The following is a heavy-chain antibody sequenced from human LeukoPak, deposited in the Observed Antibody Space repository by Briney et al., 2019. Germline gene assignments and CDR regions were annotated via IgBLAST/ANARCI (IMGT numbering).Heavy chain of an antibody. CDR2: LSDGGTP. CDR3: GTSDSGSVFGVVISF. D-gene: IGHD3-3*01. J-gene: IGHJ4*02. CDR1: VYSISIGHY. V-gene: IGHV4-38-2*01. Sequence: PSETLSLTCDLSVYSISIGHYWGWTRQPPGTGLERSGSLSDGGTPDYNPSLKSRVSMSIDTTNNQSSLRLRSLTAADTAIHYCGTSDSGSVFGVVISFWGQGTLVTVSS.